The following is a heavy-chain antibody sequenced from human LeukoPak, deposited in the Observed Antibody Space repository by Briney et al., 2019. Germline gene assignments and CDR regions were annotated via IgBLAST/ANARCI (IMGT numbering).Heavy chain of an antibody. CDR2: IHYTGST. D-gene: IGHD2-21*01. J-gene: IGHJ6*03. Sequence: SETLSLTCTVSGGSIRSITYNWGWIRQPPGKGLECIGSIHYTGSTYYNPSLKSRVTISVDTSNNQFSLKLSSVTAADTAVYYCARPTGDWLYYYYYMDVWGKGTTVTISS. V-gene: IGHV4-39*07. CDR3: ARPTGDWLYYYYYMDV. CDR1: GGSIRSITYN.